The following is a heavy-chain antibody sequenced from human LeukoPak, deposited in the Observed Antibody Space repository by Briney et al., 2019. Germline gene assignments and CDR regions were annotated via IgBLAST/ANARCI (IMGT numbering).Heavy chain of an antibody. CDR2: IGPHSTFT. Sequence: PGASMKVSCKSSGFTFTDHYIHWVRQGPGQGLEGMGYIGPHSTFTSSPQEFQGRVTMTRDASMSTAYMELTRLTSDDTAVYYCVREGEGPLSKDFDYWGQGTLVTVSS. D-gene: IGHD2/OR15-2a*01. CDR3: VREGEGPLSKDFDY. CDR1: GFTFTDHY. J-gene: IGHJ4*02. V-gene: IGHV1-2*02.